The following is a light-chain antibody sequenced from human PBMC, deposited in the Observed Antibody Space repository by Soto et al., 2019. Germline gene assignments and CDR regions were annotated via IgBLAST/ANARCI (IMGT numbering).Light chain of an antibody. Sequence: QSALTRARSVSGSPGQSVTISCAGSSSDIGGRDYVSWYQQHPGKAPQLMIYDVNKRPSGVPDRFSGSKSDNTASLTISGLRAEDEADYYCCSYAGNYIFVLFGGGTKLTVL. CDR2: DVN. J-gene: IGLJ2*01. CDR3: CSYAGNYIFVL. V-gene: IGLV2-11*01. CDR1: SSDIGGRDY.